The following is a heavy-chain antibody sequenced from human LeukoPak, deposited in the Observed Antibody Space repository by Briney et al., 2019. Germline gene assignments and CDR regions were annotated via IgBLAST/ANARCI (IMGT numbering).Heavy chain of an antibody. V-gene: IGHV3-23*01. J-gene: IGHJ4*02. Sequence: GGSLRLSCEASGFTFSRFAMTWVRQAPGKGLEWVSTIGALGGSTNYAASVKGRFTISRDNSKDTLYLQMNSLRPEDTAVYYCASLAGSSGWFLAPNDYWGQGTLATVSS. CDR2: IGALGGST. D-gene: IGHD6-19*01. CDR3: ASLAGSSGWFLAPNDY. CDR1: GFTFSRFA.